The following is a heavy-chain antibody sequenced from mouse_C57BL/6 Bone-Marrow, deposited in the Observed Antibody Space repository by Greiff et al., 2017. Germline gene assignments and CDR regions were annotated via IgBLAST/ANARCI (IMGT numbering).Heavy chain of an antibody. CDR1: GFNIKDYY. V-gene: IGHV14-1*01. CDR3: TKFSPITTVVATRWDFDV. D-gene: IGHD1-1*01. J-gene: IGHJ1*03. CDR2: IDPEDGDT. Sequence: VQLQQSGAELVRPGASVKLSCTASGFNIKDYYMHWVKQRPEQGLEGIGRIDPEDGDTAYAPKFTGKANMTADTPSNAAYLQLSSLTSKDTAVYYYTKFSPITTVVATRWDFDVWGTGTTVTVSS.